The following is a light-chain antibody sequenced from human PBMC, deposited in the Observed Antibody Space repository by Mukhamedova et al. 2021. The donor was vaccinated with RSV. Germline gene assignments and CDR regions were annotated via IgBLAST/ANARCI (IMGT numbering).Light chain of an antibody. Sequence: GKAPKLLIYFASTLQSGVPSRFSGSGSGTEFTLTISSLQPADFATYYCQQFNANPYSFGQGTKLEI. V-gene: IGKV1-9*01. J-gene: IGKJ2*03. CDR3: QQFNANPYS. CDR2: FAS.